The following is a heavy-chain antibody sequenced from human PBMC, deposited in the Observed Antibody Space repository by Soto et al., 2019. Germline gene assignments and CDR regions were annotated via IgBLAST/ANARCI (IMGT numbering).Heavy chain of an antibody. D-gene: IGHD5-18*01. CDR3: ARDRGQTWIQLWLRY. CDR2: IIPIFGTA. V-gene: IGHV1-69*13. CDR1: GGTFSSYA. J-gene: IGHJ4*02. Sequence: GASVKVSCKASGGTFSSYAISWVRQAPGQGLEWMGGIIPIFGTANYAQKFQGRVTITADESTSTAYMELSSLRSEDTAVYYCARDRGQTWIQLWLRYWGQGTLVTVSS.